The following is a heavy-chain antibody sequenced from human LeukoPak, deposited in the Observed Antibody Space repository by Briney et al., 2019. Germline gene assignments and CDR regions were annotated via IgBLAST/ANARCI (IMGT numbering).Heavy chain of an antibody. CDR2: IDTNTGNP. J-gene: IGHJ4*02. V-gene: IGHV7-4-1*02. Sequence: GASVKVSCKASGYTFSSNATNWVRQAPGQGLEWMGWIDTNTGNPTYAQGFTGQFVFSLDTSVSTAYLQISSLKAEDTAEYFCARGYDSSGYFSDWGQGTLVTVSS. CDR3: ARGYDSSGYFSD. CDR1: GYTFSSNA. D-gene: IGHD3-22*01.